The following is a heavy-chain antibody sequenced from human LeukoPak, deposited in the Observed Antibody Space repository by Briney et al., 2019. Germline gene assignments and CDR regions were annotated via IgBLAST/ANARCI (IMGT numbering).Heavy chain of an antibody. CDR2: ISGSGGST. Sequence: GGSLRLSCAASGFTFSSYAMSWVRQAPGKGLEWVSAISGSGGSTYYADSVKGRFTISRDNSKNTLYLQMNSLRAEDTAVYYCATDSSWISIWSDYYYMDVWGKGTTVTASS. CDR1: GFTFSSYA. CDR3: ATDSSWISIWSDYYYMDV. V-gene: IGHV3-23*01. D-gene: IGHD6-13*01. J-gene: IGHJ6*03.